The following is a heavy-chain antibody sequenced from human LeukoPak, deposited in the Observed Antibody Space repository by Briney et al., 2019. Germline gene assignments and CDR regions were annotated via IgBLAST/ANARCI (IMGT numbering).Heavy chain of an antibody. D-gene: IGHD4-17*01. CDR3: ARHNNYGDSPEGFDY. J-gene: IGHJ4*02. CDR2: IRAYNGDT. V-gene: IGHV1-18*01. CDR1: GYTFTSYG. Sequence: ASVRVSCKASGYTFTSYGISWVRQAPGHGLEWMGWIRAYNGDTNYAQKLQGRVTMTTATSTSTAYMELRRPRSDDTAVHYCARHNNYGDSPEGFDYWGQGTLVTVSS.